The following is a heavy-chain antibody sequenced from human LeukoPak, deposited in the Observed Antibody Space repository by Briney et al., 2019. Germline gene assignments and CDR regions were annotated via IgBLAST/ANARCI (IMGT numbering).Heavy chain of an antibody. J-gene: IGHJ1*01. V-gene: IGHV1-2*02. CDR2: INPNSGGT. Sequence: ASVKVSCKASGYTFTGYYMHWVRQPPGQGLEWMGWINPNSGGTNYVQKFQGRVTMTRDTSISTAYMELSRLRSDDTAVYYCARDGVGYYDSSGYYYFQHWRQGTLVTVSS. D-gene: IGHD3-22*01. CDR3: ARDGVGYYDSSGYYYFQH. CDR1: GYTFTGYY.